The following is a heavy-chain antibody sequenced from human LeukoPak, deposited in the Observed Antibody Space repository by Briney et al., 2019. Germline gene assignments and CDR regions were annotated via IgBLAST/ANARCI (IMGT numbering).Heavy chain of an antibody. Sequence: SSETLSLTCAVYGGSFSGYYWSWIRQPPGKGLEWLGEINHSGSTNYNPSLKSRVTISVDTFKNQFSLKLSSVTAADTAVYYCAAESIHLAEYFQHWGQGTLVTVSS. J-gene: IGHJ1*01. V-gene: IGHV4-34*01. CDR3: AAESIHLAEYFQH. CDR2: INHSGST. D-gene: IGHD2-21*01. CDR1: GGSFSGYY.